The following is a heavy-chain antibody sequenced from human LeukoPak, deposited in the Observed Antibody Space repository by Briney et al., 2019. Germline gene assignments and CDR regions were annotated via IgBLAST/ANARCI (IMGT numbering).Heavy chain of an antibody. D-gene: IGHD6-6*01. CDR3: AKDITGGRSSPYFDS. CDR2: ISWNGGGM. V-gene: IGHV3-9*01. Sequence: LSLACSVSGGSVDINYWSWIRQPPGKGLEWVSGISWNGGGMGYAVSVKGRFTISRDNAKNSLYLQMNSLRDEDTALYYCAKDITGGRSSPYFDSWGQGTLVTVSS. CDR1: GGSVDINY. J-gene: IGHJ4*02.